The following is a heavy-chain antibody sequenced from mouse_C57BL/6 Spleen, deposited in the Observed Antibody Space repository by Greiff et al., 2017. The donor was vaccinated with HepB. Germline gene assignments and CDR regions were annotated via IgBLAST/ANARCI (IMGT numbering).Heavy chain of an antibody. J-gene: IGHJ1*03. CDR2: INTNSGST. D-gene: IGHD1-1*01. Sequence: VQLQQPGAELVKPGASVKLSCKASGYTFTSYWMDWVKQRPGQGLEWIGMINTNSGSTNYNEKFKSKATLTVDKSSSTSYMQLSSLTSEDSAVYYCARGYYYGSSYLWYFDVWGTGTTVTVSS. CDR1: GYTFTSYW. V-gene: IGHV1-64*01. CDR3: ARGYYYGSSYLWYFDV.